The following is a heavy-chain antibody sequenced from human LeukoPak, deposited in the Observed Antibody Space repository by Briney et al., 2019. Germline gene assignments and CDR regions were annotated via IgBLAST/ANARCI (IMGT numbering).Heavy chain of an antibody. CDR3: TTYISGHY. CDR2: IRTKLRNYAT. J-gene: IGHJ4*02. CDR1: GFIFSGSD. V-gene: IGHV3-73*01. D-gene: IGHD1-20*01. Sequence: GGSLRLSCATSGFIFSGSDIHWVRQASGRGLEWVGRIRTKLRNYATAYAASGKGRFTISRDDSGDTAYLQMNSLKTEDTAVYYCTTYISGHYWGQGTLVTVSS.